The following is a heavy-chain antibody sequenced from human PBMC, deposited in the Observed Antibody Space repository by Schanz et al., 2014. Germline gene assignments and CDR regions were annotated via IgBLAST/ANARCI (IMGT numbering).Heavy chain of an antibody. D-gene: IGHD1-1*01. Sequence: VQLLESGGGLVQPGGSLRLSCAASGFTFSSYAMSWVRQAPGKGLEWVAAMSYDGSIKYYGDSVKGRFTISRDNAKNSMYLHMKSLRGEDTAVYYCARGTDWNLHYWGQGALVTVSS. CDR3: ARGTDWNLHY. V-gene: IGHV3-33*08. J-gene: IGHJ4*02. CDR1: GFTFSSYA. CDR2: MSYDGSIK.